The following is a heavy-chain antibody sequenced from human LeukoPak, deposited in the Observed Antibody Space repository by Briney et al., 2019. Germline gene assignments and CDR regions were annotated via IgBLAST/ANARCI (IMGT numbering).Heavy chain of an antibody. Sequence: SETLSLTCTVSGGSISSYYWSWIRQPPGKGLEWIGYIYYSGSTNYNPSLKSRVTISVDMSKNQFSLKLSSVTAADTAVYYCAREGRDGYNSYYFDYWGQGTLVTVSS. J-gene: IGHJ4*02. V-gene: IGHV4-59*01. CDR2: IYYSGST. D-gene: IGHD5-24*01. CDR3: AREGRDGYNSYYFDY. CDR1: GGSISSYY.